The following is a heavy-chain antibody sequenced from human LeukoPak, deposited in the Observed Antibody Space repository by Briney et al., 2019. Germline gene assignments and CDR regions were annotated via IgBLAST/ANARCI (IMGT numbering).Heavy chain of an antibody. Sequence: ASVKVSCKASGGTFSSYAISWVRQAPGQGLEWMGRIIPILGIANYAQKFQGRVTMTADTSTTTAYMELRSLSSDDTAVYYCARDFLSYDGSENHFEDTFDIWGQGTMVTVSS. D-gene: IGHD3-22*01. CDR1: GGTFSSYA. CDR3: ARDFLSYDGSENHFEDTFDI. J-gene: IGHJ3*02. V-gene: IGHV1-69*04. CDR2: IIPILGIA.